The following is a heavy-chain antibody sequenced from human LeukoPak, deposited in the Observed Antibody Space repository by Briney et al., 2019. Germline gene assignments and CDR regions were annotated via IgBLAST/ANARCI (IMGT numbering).Heavy chain of an antibody. Sequence: SETLSLTCAVSGYSIRSGYYWGWIRQPPGEGLEWIGSIYHSGSTYYNPSLKSRVTISVDTSKNQFSLKLSSVTAADTAVYYCARHDTRLGVPYYFDYWGQGTLVTVSS. CDR2: IYHSGST. CDR3: ARHDTRLGVPYYFDY. V-gene: IGHV4-38-2*01. CDR1: GYSIRSGYY. J-gene: IGHJ4*02. D-gene: IGHD3-10*01.